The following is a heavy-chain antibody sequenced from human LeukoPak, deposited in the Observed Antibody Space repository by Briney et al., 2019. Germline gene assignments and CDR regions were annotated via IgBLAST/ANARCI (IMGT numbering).Heavy chain of an antibody. CDR1: GGTFSSYA. Sequence: SVKVSCKASGGTFSSYAISWVRQAPGQRLEWMGGIIPIFGTANYAQKFQGRVTITTDESTSTAYMELSSLRSEDTAVYYCARDQGDGRFWSGSHQTNTPLDYWGQGTLVTVSS. CDR2: IIPIFGTA. D-gene: IGHD3-3*01. V-gene: IGHV1-69*05. J-gene: IGHJ4*02. CDR3: ARDQGDGRFWSGSHQTNTPLDY.